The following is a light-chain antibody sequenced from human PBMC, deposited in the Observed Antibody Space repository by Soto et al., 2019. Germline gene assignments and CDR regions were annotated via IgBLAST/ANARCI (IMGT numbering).Light chain of an antibody. CDR2: AAS. V-gene: IGKV1-27*01. CDR3: QKYNSALFT. J-gene: IGKJ3*01. CDR1: QGISNY. Sequence: DIQMTQSPSSLSASVGDRVTITCRASQGISNYLAWYQQKPGKVPKLLIYAASTLQSGVPSRFSGSGSGTDFTLSISSLQHEDVATYYCQKYNSALFTFGPETKVDIK.